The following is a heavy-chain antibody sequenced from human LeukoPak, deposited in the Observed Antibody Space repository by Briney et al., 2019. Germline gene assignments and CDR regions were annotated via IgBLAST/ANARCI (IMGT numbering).Heavy chain of an antibody. J-gene: IGHJ4*02. CDR3: ARAGAYYYDSSDYYGLDY. D-gene: IGHD3-22*01. V-gene: IGHV3-33*01. Sequence: GGSLRLSCAASGFTFSSYGMHWVRQAPGKGLEWVAVIWYDGSNKYYADSVKGRFTISRDNAKNSLYLQMNSLRAEDTAVYYCARAGAYYYDSSDYYGLDYWGQGTLVTVSS. CDR2: IWYDGSNK. CDR1: GFTFSSYG.